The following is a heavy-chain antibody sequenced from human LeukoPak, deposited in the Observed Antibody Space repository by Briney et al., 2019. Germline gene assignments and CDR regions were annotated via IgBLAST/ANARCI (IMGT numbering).Heavy chain of an antibody. CDR3: ASFRGSWGPWFPHHI. J-gene: IGHJ3*02. Sequence: PGGSLRLSCAASGFTFSSYSMNWVRQAPGKGLEWVSSISSSSSYIYYADSVKGRFTISRDNAKNSLYLQMNSLRAEDTAVYYCASFRGSWGPWFPHHIWGQGTMVTVSS. CDR1: GFTFSSYS. V-gene: IGHV3-21*01. CDR2: ISSSSSYI. D-gene: IGHD3-10*01.